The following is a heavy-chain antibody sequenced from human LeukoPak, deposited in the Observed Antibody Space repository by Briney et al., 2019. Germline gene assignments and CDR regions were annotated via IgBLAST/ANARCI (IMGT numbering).Heavy chain of an antibody. CDR1: GFTFSSYS. V-gene: IGHV3-7*04. CDR3: AMDMDV. CDR2: IKEDGSAK. Sequence: GGSLRLSCAASGFTFSSYSMNWVRQAPGKGLEWVANIKEDGSAKYYVDSVKGRFTISRDNAKNSLYLQMNSLRAEDTAVYYCAMDMDVWGQGTTVTVSS. J-gene: IGHJ6*02.